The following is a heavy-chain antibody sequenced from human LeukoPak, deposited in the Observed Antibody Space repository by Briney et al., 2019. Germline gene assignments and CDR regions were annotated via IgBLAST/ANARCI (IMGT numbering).Heavy chain of an antibody. CDR1: GFTFNNHW. J-gene: IGHJ4*02. CDR2: IKQDGSEK. CDR3: ARVEAWQWLAHLDPSPFDH. D-gene: IGHD6-19*01. V-gene: IGHV3-7*01. Sequence: GGSLRLSCAASGFTFNNHWMSWVRQAPGKGLEWVANIKQDGSEKHSVDSVKGRFTISRDNAKNSLYLQMNSLRAEDTAVYYCARVEAWQWLAHLDPSPFDHWGQGTLVTVSS.